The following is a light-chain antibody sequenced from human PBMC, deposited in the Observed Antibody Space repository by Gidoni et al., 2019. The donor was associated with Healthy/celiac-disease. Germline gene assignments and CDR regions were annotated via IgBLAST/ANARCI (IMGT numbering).Light chain of an antibody. Sequence: EIVMTQSPATLSVSPGERDTLSCRASQSVSSNSAWYQQKPGPAPRLLIYGASTRATGIPARFSGSGSGTEFTLTISSLQSEDFAVYYCQQYNNWPPLTFGGGTKVEIK. V-gene: IGKV3-15*01. J-gene: IGKJ4*01. CDR1: QSVSSN. CDR2: GAS. CDR3: QQYNNWPPLT.